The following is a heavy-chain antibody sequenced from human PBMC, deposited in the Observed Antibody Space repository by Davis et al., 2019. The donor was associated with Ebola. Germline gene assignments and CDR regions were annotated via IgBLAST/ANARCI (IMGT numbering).Heavy chain of an antibody. Sequence: MPSETLSLTCAVSGGSISSGGYSWSWIRQPPGKGLGWIGYIYHSGSTYYNPSLKSRVTISVDRSKNQFSLKLSSVTAADTAVYYCARGVDWLSVFDYWGQGTLVTVSS. CDR2: IYHSGST. CDR1: GGSISSGGYS. J-gene: IGHJ4*02. V-gene: IGHV4-30-2*01. D-gene: IGHD3/OR15-3a*01. CDR3: ARGVDWLSVFDY.